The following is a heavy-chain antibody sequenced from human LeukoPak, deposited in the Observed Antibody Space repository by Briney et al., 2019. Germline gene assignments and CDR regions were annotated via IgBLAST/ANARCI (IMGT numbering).Heavy chain of an antibody. Sequence: PSETLSLTCTVSGGSISSSSYYWGWIRQPPGKGLEWIGTIYYSGSTYYNPSLKSRVTISVDTSKNQFSLNLNSVTAADTAVYYCARGFGVNLDYWGQGTLVAVSS. V-gene: IGHV4-39*07. J-gene: IGHJ4*02. D-gene: IGHD3-10*01. CDR2: IYYSGST. CDR1: GGSISSSSYY. CDR3: ARGFGVNLDY.